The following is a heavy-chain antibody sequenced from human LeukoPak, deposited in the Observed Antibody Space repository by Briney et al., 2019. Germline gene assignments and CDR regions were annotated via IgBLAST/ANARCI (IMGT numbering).Heavy chain of an antibody. J-gene: IGHJ4*02. D-gene: IGHD6-19*01. CDR1: GFTFSSYW. Sequence: GGSLRLSCAASGFTFSSYWMHWVRQAPGKGLVWVSRINSDGSSTRYADSVKGRFTISRDNTKNTLYLQMNSLRSDDTAVYYCARAALGAVAGNYFDYWGQGTLVTVSS. V-gene: IGHV3-74*01. CDR3: ARAALGAVAGNYFDY. CDR2: INSDGSST.